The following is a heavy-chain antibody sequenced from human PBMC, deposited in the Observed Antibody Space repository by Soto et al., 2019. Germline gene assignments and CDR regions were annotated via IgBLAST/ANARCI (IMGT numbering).Heavy chain of an antibody. D-gene: IGHD5-18*01. CDR1: GYTXSELS. V-gene: IGHV1-24*01. CDR2: FDPEDGET. J-gene: IGHJ5*02. CDR3: ATDRGYSYGPFDP. Sequence: SXKVCCKVSGYTXSELSRNWVRQAPGKGLEWMGGFDPEDGETIYAQKFQGRVTMTEDTSTETAYMELGSLRSEDTDVYYCATDRGYSYGPFDPWGQGTLGTVSS.